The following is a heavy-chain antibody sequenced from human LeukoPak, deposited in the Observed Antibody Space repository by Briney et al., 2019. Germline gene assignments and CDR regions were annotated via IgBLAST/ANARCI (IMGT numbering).Heavy chain of an antibody. D-gene: IGHD6-19*01. V-gene: IGHV4-39*07. CDR3: ARVRAVAGSGLVDY. CDR1: GGSISSSSYY. J-gene: IGHJ4*02. Sequence: SETLSLTCTVSGGSISSSSYYWGWIRQPPGKGLEWIGSFYYSGSTYYNPSLKSRVTISVDTSTNQFSLRLSSVTAADTAVYYCARVRAVAGSGLVDYWGQGTLVTVSS. CDR2: FYYSGST.